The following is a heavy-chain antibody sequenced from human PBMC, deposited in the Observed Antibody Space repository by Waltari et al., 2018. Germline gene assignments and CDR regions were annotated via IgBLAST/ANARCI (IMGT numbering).Heavy chain of an antibody. CDR2: INWDGSST. CDR3: ARVNSNYVNWFDP. CDR1: GFSFVHYA. J-gene: IGHJ5*02. D-gene: IGHD4-4*01. Sequence: EPLVESGGGVVRPGGSLRLSCAASGFSFVHYAMAWVRQAPGKGLEWVSGINWDGSSTGYADSVKGRFTISRDNAKNSLHLHVNSLTAEDTAFYYCARVNSNYVNWFDPWGQGTLVIVSS. V-gene: IGHV3-20*04.